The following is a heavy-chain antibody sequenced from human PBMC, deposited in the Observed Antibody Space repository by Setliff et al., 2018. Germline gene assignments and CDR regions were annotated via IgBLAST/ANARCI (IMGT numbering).Heavy chain of an antibody. CDR1: GYTFTSYG. J-gene: IGHJ6*03. CDR3: AREVGVAVTTTNYHYYMDV. Sequence: ASVKVSCKASGYTFTSYGISWVRQAPGQGLDWMGWISAYNGNTNYVQKLQGRVTMTTDTSTTTAYMELSSLRSEDTAVYYCAREVGVAVTTTNYHYYMDVWGKGTTVTVSS. CDR2: ISAYNGNT. D-gene: IGHD4-17*01. V-gene: IGHV1-18*01.